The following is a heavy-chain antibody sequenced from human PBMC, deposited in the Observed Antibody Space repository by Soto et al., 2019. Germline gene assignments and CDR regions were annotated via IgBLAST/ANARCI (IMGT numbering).Heavy chain of an antibody. J-gene: IGHJ6*02. Sequence: EVQLVESGGGLVKPGGSLRLSCAASGFTFSTYSMNWVRQAPGKGLEWVSFISTGSSYIYYADSVKGRFTISRDNAKNSLYLHMNSLRAEDTAVYYCARDLITAPAVWSSNYYGMDVWGQGTTVTVSS. V-gene: IGHV3-21*02. D-gene: IGHD6-13*01. CDR3: ARDLITAPAVWSSNYYGMDV. CDR1: GFTFSTYS. CDR2: ISTGSSYI.